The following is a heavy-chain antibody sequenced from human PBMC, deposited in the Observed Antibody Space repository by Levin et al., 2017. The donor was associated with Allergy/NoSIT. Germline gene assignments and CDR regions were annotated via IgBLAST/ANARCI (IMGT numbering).Heavy chain of an antibody. Sequence: GGSLRLSCAASGFTFSTYAMNWVRQAPGQGLEWVSSVSNDGKYTFYADFVAGRFTISRDNSKDTLYLRMNSLRAEDTALYYCAKDDGAAYYSFDSWGQGTLVTVSS. CDR2: VSNDGKYT. D-gene: IGHD1-26*01. CDR3: AKDDGAAYYSFDS. V-gene: IGHV3-23*01. J-gene: IGHJ4*02. CDR1: GFTFSTYA.